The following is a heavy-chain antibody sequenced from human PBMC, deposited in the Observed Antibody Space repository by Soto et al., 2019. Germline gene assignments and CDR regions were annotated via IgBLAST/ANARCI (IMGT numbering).Heavy chain of an antibody. CDR1: GDSVSSNGAC. V-gene: IGHV6-1*01. CDR3: ARDGPTREANWFDP. CDR2: TYYRSKWFL. J-gene: IGHJ5*02. D-gene: IGHD1-26*01. Sequence: SQTLSLTCVISGDSVSSNGACWNWIRQSPSRGLEWLGRTYYRSKWFLDYAASVQCRMTITPDTSRNQFSLQLNSVTPEDTAVYYCARDGPTREANWFDPWGQGTLVTVSS.